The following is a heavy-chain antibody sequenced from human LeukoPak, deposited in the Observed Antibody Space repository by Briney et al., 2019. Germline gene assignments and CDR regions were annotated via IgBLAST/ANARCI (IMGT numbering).Heavy chain of an antibody. CDR1: GFIFTNYS. Sequence: GGSLRLSCAVSGFIFTNYSMSWVRQAPGKGLEWVSAISTSSSHMYYADSVKGRFTISRDNAKTSLYLQMNSLRAEDTAVYYCARGGYNHYWGQGTLVTVSS. CDR2: ISTSSSHM. CDR3: ARGGYNHY. V-gene: IGHV3-21*01. J-gene: IGHJ4*02. D-gene: IGHD5-12*01.